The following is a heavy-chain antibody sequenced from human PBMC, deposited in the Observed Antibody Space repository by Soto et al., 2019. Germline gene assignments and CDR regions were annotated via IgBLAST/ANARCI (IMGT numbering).Heavy chain of an antibody. V-gene: IGHV3-23*01. D-gene: IGHD1-26*01. CDR3: AFYLYYYYGMDV. CDR2: ISGSGGST. CDR1: GFTFSSYA. J-gene: IGHJ6*02. Sequence: GVSLRLSCAASGFTFSSYAMSWVRQAPGKGLEWVSAISGSGGSTYYADSVKGRFTISRDNSKNTLYLQMNSLRAEDTAVYYCAFYLYYYYGMDVWVQGTTVSVSS.